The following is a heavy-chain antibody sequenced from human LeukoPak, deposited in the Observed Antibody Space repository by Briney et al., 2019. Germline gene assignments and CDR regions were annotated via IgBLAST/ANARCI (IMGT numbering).Heavy chain of an antibody. D-gene: IGHD3-9*01. J-gene: IGHJ4*02. V-gene: IGHV4-59*01. CDR1: GGSFSGYY. Sequence: SETLSLTCAVYGGSFSGYYWSWLRQPPGKGLEWIGYIYYSGSTNYNPSLKSRVTISVDTSKNQFSLKLSSVTAADTAVYYCARGYDILTGPDQFLFDYWGQGTLVTVSS. CDR3: ARGYDILTGPDQFLFDY. CDR2: IYYSGST.